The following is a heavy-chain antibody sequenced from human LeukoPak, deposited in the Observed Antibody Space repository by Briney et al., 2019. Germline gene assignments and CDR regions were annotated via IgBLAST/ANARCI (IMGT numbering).Heavy chain of an antibody. D-gene: IGHD2/OR15-2a*01. V-gene: IGHV3-23*01. CDR3: AKDSVYLFDAFDI. Sequence: PGGSLRLSCAASGFTFSSYAMSWVRQAPGKGLEWVSAISGSGGSTYYADSVRGRFTISRDNSKNTLYLQMNSLRAEDTAVYYCAKDSVYLFDAFDIWGQGTMVTVSS. CDR2: ISGSGGST. CDR1: GFTFSSYA. J-gene: IGHJ3*02.